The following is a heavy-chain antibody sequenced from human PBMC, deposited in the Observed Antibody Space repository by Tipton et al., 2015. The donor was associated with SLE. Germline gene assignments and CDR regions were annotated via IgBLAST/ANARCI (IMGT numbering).Heavy chain of an antibody. CDR1: GGSISGHY. CDR3: ARLGTEWAYVDV. J-gene: IGHJ6*04. V-gene: IGHV4-59*11. CDR2: IYHSGST. Sequence: TLSLTCTVSGGSISGHYLSWIRQPPGKGLEWIGEIYHSGSTNYNASLKSRVTISVDKSKNQFSLKLSSMTAADTAVYYCARLGTEWAYVDVWGKGTTVTVSS. D-gene: IGHD1-14*01.